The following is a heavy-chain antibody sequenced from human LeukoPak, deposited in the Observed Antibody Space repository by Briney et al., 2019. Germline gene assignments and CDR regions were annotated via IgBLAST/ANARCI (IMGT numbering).Heavy chain of an antibody. J-gene: IGHJ5*02. V-gene: IGHV3-23*01. Sequence: GGSLRLSCAASGFTFSSYAMSWVRQAPGKGLEWVSAISGSGSDTYYADSVKGRFTISRDNSKNTLYLQLNSLRAEDTAVYYCAKAGVVISYLGWFDPWGQGTLVTVSS. D-gene: IGHD3-3*01. CDR1: GFTFSSYA. CDR2: ISGSGSDT. CDR3: AKAGVVISYLGWFDP.